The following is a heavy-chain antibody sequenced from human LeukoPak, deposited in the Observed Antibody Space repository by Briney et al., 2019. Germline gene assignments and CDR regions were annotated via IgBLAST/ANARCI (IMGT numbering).Heavy chain of an antibody. J-gene: IGHJ4*02. CDR2: ISGSGGST. CDR1: GFTFSSYA. D-gene: IGHD2-2*01. CDR3: AKGSGDCSSTSCRRYYFDY. V-gene: IGHV3-23*01. Sequence: PGGSLRLSCAASGFTFSSYAMSWVRQAPGKGLEWVSAISGSGGSTYYADSVKGRFTISRDNSKNTLYLQMNSLRAEDTAVYYCAKGSGDCSSTSCRRYYFDYWGQGTLVTLSS.